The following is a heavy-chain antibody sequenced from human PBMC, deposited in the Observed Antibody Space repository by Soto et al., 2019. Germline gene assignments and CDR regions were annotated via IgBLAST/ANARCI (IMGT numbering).Heavy chain of an antibody. D-gene: IGHD2-8*02. V-gene: IGHV4-31*03. CDR1: GASMSSGGYY. CDR2: IYYSGST. CDR3: ARGGEWSDNYFDY. J-gene: IGHJ4*02. Sequence: TLSLTCTVSGASMSSGGYYWSWIRRHPGKGLEWIGYIYYSGSTYYNPSLKSRVTISVDTSKNQFSLKLSSVTAAETAVYYWARGGEWSDNYFDYWGQGTLVTVSS.